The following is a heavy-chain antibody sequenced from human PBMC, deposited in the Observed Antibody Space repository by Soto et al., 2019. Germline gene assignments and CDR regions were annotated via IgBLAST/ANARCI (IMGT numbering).Heavy chain of an antibody. V-gene: IGHV3-21*01. J-gene: IGHJ5*02. CDR2: ISSSSSYI. D-gene: IGHD4-17*01. Sequence: EVQLVESGGGLVKPGGSLRLSCAASGFTFSSYSMNWVRQAPGKGLEWVSSISSSSSYIYYADSVKGRFTISRDNAKNSLYLQRNSLRAEDTAVYYCARDPEVTTFLFGFSGWFDPWGQGTLVTVSS. CDR3: ARDPEVTTFLFGFSGWFDP. CDR1: GFTFSSYS.